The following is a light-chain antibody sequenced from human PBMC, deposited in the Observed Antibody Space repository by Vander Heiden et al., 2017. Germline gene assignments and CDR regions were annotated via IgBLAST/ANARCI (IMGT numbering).Light chain of an antibody. J-gene: IGKJ5*01. CDR1: QSISNY. CDR3: QRCSSTPFT. Sequence: IQMTQSPSSLSASVGDRVTIPCRSSQSISNYFNWYQQKPGIAPNLLISSSSGLQSAVPSRFSGCGSETDFTLTISSLQPEDFATYYCQRCSSTPFTFGQGTRLEIK. V-gene: IGKV1-39*01. CDR2: SSS.